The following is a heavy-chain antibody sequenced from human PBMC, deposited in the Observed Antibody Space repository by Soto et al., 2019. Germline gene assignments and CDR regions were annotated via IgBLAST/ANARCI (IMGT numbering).Heavy chain of an antibody. J-gene: IGHJ6*02. CDR2: IYYSGST. CDR1: GGSISSGDYY. D-gene: IGHD2-2*01. Sequence: QVQLQESGPGLVKPSQTLSLTCTVSGGSISSGDYYWSWIRQPPGKGLEWIGYIYYSGSTYYNPSLMSRVTISVDTSKNQFSLKLSSVTAADTAVYYCASAYCSSTSCYERYYYYGMDVWGQGTTVTVSS. CDR3: ASAYCSSTSCYERYYYYGMDV. V-gene: IGHV4-30-4*01.